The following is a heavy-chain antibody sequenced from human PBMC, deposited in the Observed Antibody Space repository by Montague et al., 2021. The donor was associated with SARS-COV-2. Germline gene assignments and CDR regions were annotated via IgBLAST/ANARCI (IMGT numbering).Heavy chain of an antibody. CDR2: ISISGST. CDR3: ARDIAVAGLFDY. D-gene: IGHD6-19*01. J-gene: IGHJ4*02. Sequence: TLPLTCTVSGGSISSGSYYWSWIRQPAGKGLEWIGRISISGSTXYNPSLKSRVTISVDTSKNQFSLKLSSVTAADTAVYYCARDIAVAGLFDYWGQGTLVTVSS. CDR1: GGSISSGSYY. V-gene: IGHV4-61*02.